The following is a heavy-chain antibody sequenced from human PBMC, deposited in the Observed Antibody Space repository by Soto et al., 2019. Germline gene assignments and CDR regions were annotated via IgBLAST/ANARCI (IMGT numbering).Heavy chain of an antibody. CDR3: AKGLDCSSASCYMADY. Sequence: GGSLRLSCAASGLTFSSYAMSWVRQAPGNGLEWVSAIGGSGGSTYYADSVKGRFTISRDNSKNTLYLQMNSLRAEDTAVYSCAKGLDCSSASCYMADYWGQGTLVTVSS. V-gene: IGHV3-23*01. J-gene: IGHJ4*02. CDR1: GLTFSSYA. D-gene: IGHD2-2*02. CDR2: IGGSGGST.